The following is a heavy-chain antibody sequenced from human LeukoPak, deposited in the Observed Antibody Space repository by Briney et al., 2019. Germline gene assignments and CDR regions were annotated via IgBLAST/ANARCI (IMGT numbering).Heavy chain of an antibody. CDR1: GFTSSNYA. CDR2: ISSGGTNT. V-gene: IGHV3-23*01. CDR3: TKPLVGPSTSDNFDY. D-gene: IGHD1-26*01. J-gene: IGHJ4*02. Sequence: QAGGSLRLSCAASGFTSSNYAMTWVRQAPGKGLEWVSAISSGGTNTYYADSVKGRFTISRDTSKNTLYLRMNSLSAEDTAVYYCTKPLVGPSTSDNFDYWGQGTLVTVSS.